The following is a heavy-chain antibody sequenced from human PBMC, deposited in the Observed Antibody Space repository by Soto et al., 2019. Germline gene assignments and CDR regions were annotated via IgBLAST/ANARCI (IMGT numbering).Heavy chain of an antibody. Sequence: EVQLVESGGGLVQPGGSLRLSCAASGFTFSSYWMHWVRQAPGKGLVWVSRINSDGSSTSYADSVKGRFTISRDNAKKTLYLQMNSLRAEDTAVYYCARENGWYYYGMDVWGQGTTVTVSS. CDR3: ARENGWYYYGMDV. V-gene: IGHV3-74*01. CDR2: INSDGSST. CDR1: GFTFSSYW. D-gene: IGHD2-15*01. J-gene: IGHJ6*02.